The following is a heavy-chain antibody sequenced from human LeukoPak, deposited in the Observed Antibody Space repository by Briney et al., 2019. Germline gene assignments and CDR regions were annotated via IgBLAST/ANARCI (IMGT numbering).Heavy chain of an antibody. V-gene: IGHV3-30*18. Sequence: GGSLRLSCAASGFTFSSYGMHWVRQAPGKGLEWVAVISYDGSNKYYADSVKGRFTISRDNSKNTLYLQMNSLRAGDTAVYYCAKVGMTTVTSDAFDIWGQGTMVTVSS. D-gene: IGHD4-17*01. CDR1: GFTFSSYG. CDR3: AKVGMTTVTSDAFDI. CDR2: ISYDGSNK. J-gene: IGHJ3*02.